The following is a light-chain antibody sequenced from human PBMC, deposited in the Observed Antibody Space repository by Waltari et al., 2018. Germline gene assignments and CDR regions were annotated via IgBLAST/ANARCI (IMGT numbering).Light chain of an antibody. J-gene: IGLJ3*02. Sequence: QAVVTQEPSQTVSPGGTVTLTCGSSTGAVTSGHYPYWFQQKPGQAPRTLIYNTTNKNSWTPARVSGSLLGGKAALTLSGAQPEDEAEYYCLLSYSGSRWVFGGGTRLTVL. CDR2: NTT. V-gene: IGLV7-46*01. CDR3: LLSYSGSRWV. CDR1: TGAVTSGHY.